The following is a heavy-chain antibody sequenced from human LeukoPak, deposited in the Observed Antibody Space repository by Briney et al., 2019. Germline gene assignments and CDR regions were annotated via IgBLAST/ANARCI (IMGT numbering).Heavy chain of an antibody. V-gene: IGHV4-61*02. CDR3: ARGMDSGPDFFDY. CDR2: IYTSGST. CDR1: GGSISSGSYY. Sequence: SETLSLTCTVSGGSISSGSYYWSWIRQPAGKGLEWIGRIYTSGSTNYNPSLKSRVTISVDTSKNQFSLKLSSVTAADTAVYYCARGMDSGPDFFDYWGLGTLVTVSS. J-gene: IGHJ4*02. D-gene: IGHD1-26*01.